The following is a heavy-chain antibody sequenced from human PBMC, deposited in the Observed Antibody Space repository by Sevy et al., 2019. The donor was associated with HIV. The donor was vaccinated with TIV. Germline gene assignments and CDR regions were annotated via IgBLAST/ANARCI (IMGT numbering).Heavy chain of an antibody. D-gene: IGHD6-19*01. CDR2: ISYDGSNK. J-gene: IGHJ4*02. Sequence: GGSLRLSCVASGLTLSGYGMHWVRQAPGNGLEWVAAISYDGSNKYYADSLKGRFTISRDDSKNTLYLQMSNVRPEDTAVYYCAKDASSQWLNYYFDYWGQGTLVTVSS. V-gene: IGHV3-30*18. CDR1: GLTLSGYG. CDR3: AKDASSQWLNYYFDY.